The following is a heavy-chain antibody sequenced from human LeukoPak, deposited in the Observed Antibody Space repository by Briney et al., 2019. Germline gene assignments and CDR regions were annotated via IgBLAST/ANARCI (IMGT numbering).Heavy chain of an antibody. Sequence: ASVTVSCTASGYTFTSYYIHWVRQAPGQGLEWMGIIILNGGDTSHAQKFQGRVTMTRDTSTSTVYMELSSLRSEDTAVYYCAKSRCGGDCYSGQNWYFDLWGRGTLVTVSS. CDR2: IILNGGDT. CDR3: AKSRCGGDCYSGQNWYFDL. CDR1: GYTFTSYY. V-gene: IGHV1-46*01. D-gene: IGHD2-21*02. J-gene: IGHJ2*01.